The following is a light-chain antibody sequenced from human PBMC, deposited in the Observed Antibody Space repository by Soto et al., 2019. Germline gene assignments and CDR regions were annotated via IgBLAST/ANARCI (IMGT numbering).Light chain of an antibody. CDR1: QTVRNTY. J-gene: IGKJ4*01. CDR2: DAS. V-gene: IGKV3-20*01. CDR3: QQYSSYPLT. Sequence: EFVLTQSPGTLSLSSGERATLSCRASQTVRNTYLAWYQQKPGQAPRLLIYDASRRATGIPDRFSGGGSGTDFTLNISRLEPEDCAGYYCQQYSSYPLTFGGGTKVDIK.